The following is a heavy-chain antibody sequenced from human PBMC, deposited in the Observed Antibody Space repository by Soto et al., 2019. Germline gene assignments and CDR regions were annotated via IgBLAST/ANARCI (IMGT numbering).Heavy chain of an antibody. J-gene: IGHJ5*02. V-gene: IGHV1-8*02. CDR1: GYSFRSYD. CDR3: ARVRVPEDWLDL. CDR2: VHPETGST. Sequence: ASVKVSCKGSGYSFRSYDITWVRQAPGQGLEWMGWVHPETGSTGYAQRFQGRVSMTSDTSRNTTYMELSDLRVEDTAVYYCARVRVPEDWLDLWGQGTLLAVSS.